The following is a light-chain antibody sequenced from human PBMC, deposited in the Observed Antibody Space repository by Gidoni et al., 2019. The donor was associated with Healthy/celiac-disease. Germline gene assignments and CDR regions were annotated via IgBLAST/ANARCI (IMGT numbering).Light chain of an antibody. CDR2: AAS. CDR3: QQYYSYPPFT. Sequence: AIRMTQSPSSFSASTGDRVTITCRASQGISSYLAWYQQKPGKAPKLLIYAASTLQSGVPPRFSGSGSGTDFTLTISCLQSEDFATYYCQQYYSYPPFTFGPGTKVDIK. CDR1: QGISSY. J-gene: IGKJ3*01. V-gene: IGKV1-8*01.